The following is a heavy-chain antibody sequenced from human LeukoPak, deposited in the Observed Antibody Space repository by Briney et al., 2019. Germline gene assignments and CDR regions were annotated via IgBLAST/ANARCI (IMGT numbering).Heavy chain of an antibody. J-gene: IGHJ4*02. D-gene: IGHD4-23*01. CDR1: GGTFSSYA. Sequence: SVKVSCKASGGTFSSYAISWVRQAPGQGLEWMGGIIPIFGTANYAQKFQGRVTITADKSTSTAYMELSSLRSEDTAVYYCARTPLDYGGNLDYWGQGTLVTVSS. V-gene: IGHV1-69*06. CDR2: IIPIFGTA. CDR3: ARTPLDYGGNLDY.